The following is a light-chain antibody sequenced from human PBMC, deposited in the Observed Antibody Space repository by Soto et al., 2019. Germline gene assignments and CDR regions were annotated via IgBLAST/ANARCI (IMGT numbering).Light chain of an antibody. J-gene: IGKJ2*01. Sequence: EIVLTQSPGTLSLSPGERATLSCWASQSVSSNLVWYQQKPGQAPRLLIYGASSRATGIPDRFSGSGSGTDFTLTISRLEPEDFAVYYCQQYGNSPVTFGQGTKLEIK. CDR2: GAS. CDR1: QSVSSN. CDR3: QQYGNSPVT. V-gene: IGKV3-20*01.